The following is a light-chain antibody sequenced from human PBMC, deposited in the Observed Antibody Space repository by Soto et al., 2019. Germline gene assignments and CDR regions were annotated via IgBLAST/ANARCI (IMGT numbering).Light chain of an antibody. CDR3: MQALHTYT. J-gene: IGKJ2*01. CDR2: LGS. V-gene: IGKV2-28*01. CDR1: QSLLHSNGYNY. Sequence: DLVMTRSPLSLPVTPGEPASISCRSRQSLLHSNGYNYLDWYLQKPGQSPQLLLYLGSNRASGVPDRFSGRGSGSDFTLKISIVEAEDVAVYYGMQALHTYTCGQATKLEIK.